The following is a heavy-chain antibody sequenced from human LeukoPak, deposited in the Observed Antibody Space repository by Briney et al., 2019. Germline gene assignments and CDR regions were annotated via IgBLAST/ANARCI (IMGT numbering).Heavy chain of an antibody. CDR3: AKDLTGWYYFDY. D-gene: IGHD1-14*01. CDR1: GFTFSSYA. J-gene: IGHJ4*02. V-gene: IGHV3-23*01. Sequence: GGSLRLSCAASGFTFSSYAVSWVRQAPGEGLEWVSAISDSGDSTYYADSVKGRFTISRDNSKNTLYLQMSSLRAEDTAIYYCAKDLTGWYYFDYWGQGTLVTVSS. CDR2: ISDSGDST.